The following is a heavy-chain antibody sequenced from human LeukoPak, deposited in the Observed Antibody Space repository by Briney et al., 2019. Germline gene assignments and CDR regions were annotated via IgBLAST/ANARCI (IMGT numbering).Heavy chain of an antibody. Sequence: GGSLRLSRAASGFTFSRYTMNWVRQAPGKGLEWVSSISSSSSYIYYADSVKGRFTISRDNAKNSLYLQMNSLRAEDTAVYYCARGCGGDCYDAFDIWGQGTMVTVSS. J-gene: IGHJ3*02. CDR2: ISSSSSYI. D-gene: IGHD2-21*02. CDR3: ARGCGGDCYDAFDI. CDR1: GFTFSRYT. V-gene: IGHV3-21*01.